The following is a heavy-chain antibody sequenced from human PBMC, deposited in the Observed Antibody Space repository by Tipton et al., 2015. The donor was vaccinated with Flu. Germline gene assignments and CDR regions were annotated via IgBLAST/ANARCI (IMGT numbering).Heavy chain of an antibody. CDR2: INWDSGAT. D-gene: IGHD6-13*01. CDR1: GFSINDYA. J-gene: IGHJ4*02. Sequence: RSLRLSCAASGFSINDYAMHWVRQAPGKGLEWVSGINWDSGATAYADSVKGRFTVSRDNAKNSLYLLMNSLRVEDTALYYCAKDMYGSVAAPGATLDYWGQGTLVTVS. CDR3: AKDMYGSVAAPGATLDY. V-gene: IGHV3-9*01.